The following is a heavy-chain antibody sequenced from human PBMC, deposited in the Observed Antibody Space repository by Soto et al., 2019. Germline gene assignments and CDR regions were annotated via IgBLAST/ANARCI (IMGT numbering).Heavy chain of an antibody. CDR2: IYYSESA. V-gene: IGHV4-59*08. Sequence: SETLSLTCTVSGGSITSYYWSWIRQPPGKGLEWIGYIYYSESATYNPSLTSRVTISVDTSKNQFSLKLSSVTAADTAVYYCARQRGSYYDSSGYYSGWFDPWGQGTLVTVSS. CDR1: GGSITSYY. D-gene: IGHD3-22*01. CDR3: ARQRGSYYDSSGYYSGWFDP. J-gene: IGHJ5*02.